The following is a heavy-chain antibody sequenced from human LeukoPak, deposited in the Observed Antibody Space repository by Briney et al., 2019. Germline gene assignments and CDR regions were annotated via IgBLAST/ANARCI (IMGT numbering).Heavy chain of an antibody. CDR3: ARALAPKSNYYYYYYMDV. V-gene: IGHV4-59*01. Sequence: PSETLSLTCTVSGGSISSYYWSWIRQPPGKGLEWIGYIYYSGSTNYNPSLKSRVTISVDTSKNQFSLKLSSVTAADTAVYYCARALAPKSNYYYYYYMDVWGKGITVTVSS. CDR2: IYYSGST. J-gene: IGHJ6*03. CDR1: GGSISSYY. D-gene: IGHD4-11*01.